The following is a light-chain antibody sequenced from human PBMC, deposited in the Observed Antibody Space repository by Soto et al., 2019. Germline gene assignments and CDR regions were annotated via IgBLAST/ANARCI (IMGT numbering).Light chain of an antibody. J-gene: IGLJ1*01. CDR3: SSYTSSSTRV. CDR1: SSDVGGYNY. V-gene: IGLV2-14*03. Sequence: QSVLTQPASVSGSPGQSIAISCTGTSSDVGGYNYVSWYQHHPGEAPKLMIYDVTNRPSGVFNRFSGSKSGNTASLTISGLQTEDEADYYCSSYTSSSTRVFGTGTKVTVL. CDR2: DVT.